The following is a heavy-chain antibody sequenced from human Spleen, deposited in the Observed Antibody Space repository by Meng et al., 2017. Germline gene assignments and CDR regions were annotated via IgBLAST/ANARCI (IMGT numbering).Heavy chain of an antibody. D-gene: IGHD3-3*01. J-gene: IGHJ5*02. CDR3: VYFWSGYFT. V-gene: IGHV4-34*10. CDR2: SDHFGNT. Sequence: QLQLQESGPGLVKPSETLSLTCTVFGGSFSGYYWSWIRQPPGKGLEWIGGSDHFGNTIYNPSLKGRLTISVDTSKNQISLRLTSVIAADTAVYYCVYFWSGYFTSGQGTLVTVSS. CDR1: GGSFSGYY.